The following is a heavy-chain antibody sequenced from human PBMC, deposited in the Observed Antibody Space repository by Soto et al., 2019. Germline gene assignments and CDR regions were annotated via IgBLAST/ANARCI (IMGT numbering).Heavy chain of an antibody. CDR3: ARGAFCGGAPGCRDMDV. Sequence: ASVKVSGKSSGYKFISHSITWVRQAPGQGLEWMGRISAYNGNTNYAQKLQGRVTMTTDTSTNTAYMELRSLRSDDTAVYYCARGAFCGGAPGCRDMDVWGQGTTVTVSS. V-gene: IGHV1-18*01. J-gene: IGHJ6*02. D-gene: IGHD2-21*01. CDR2: ISAYNGNT. CDR1: GYKFISHS.